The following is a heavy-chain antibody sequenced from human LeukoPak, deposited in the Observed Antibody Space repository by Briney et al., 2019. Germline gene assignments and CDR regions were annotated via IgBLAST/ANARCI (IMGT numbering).Heavy chain of an antibody. Sequence: GGSLRLSCAASGFIFSDYWMHWVRQAPGKGLEWIADITISGHSKTYADSVKGRFTISRDNARTSLYLQMNSLRVEDTGVYYCARGDPHADLWGQGTLVSVSS. CDR3: ARGDPHADL. CDR2: ITISGHSK. V-gene: IGHV3-48*03. J-gene: IGHJ5*02. CDR1: GFIFSDYW.